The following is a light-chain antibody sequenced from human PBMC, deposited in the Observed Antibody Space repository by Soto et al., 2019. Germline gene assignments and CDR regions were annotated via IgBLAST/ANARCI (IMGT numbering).Light chain of an antibody. V-gene: IGKV1-6*02. J-gene: IGKJ1*01. CDR1: QDIGND. Sequence: IQMTQSPSSLSVSIIDRVTITCRASQDIGNDLGWYQQRPGEAPKLLLYAASTVRSGVPSRFSGSGSGTHFALTINSLQPEDSATYFCLQDHNYPWTFGQGTKVDIK. CDR2: AAS. CDR3: LQDHNYPWT.